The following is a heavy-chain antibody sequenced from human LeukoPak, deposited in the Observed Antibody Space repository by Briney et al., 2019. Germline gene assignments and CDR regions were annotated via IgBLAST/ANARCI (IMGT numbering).Heavy chain of an antibody. J-gene: IGHJ5*01. CDR2: IRDDGSNK. D-gene: IGHD3-10*01. CDR3: ARARRSGGITMVRGVKDRGWFDS. V-gene: IGHV3-30*02. CDR1: GFTFSRYG. Sequence: GGSLRLSCAASGFTFSRYGMHWVRQAPGKGLEWVAFIRDDGSNKYYADSVKGRFTISRDTSKNTLYLQMNSLRAEDTAVYYCARARRSGGITMVRGVKDRGWFDSWGQGTLVTVSS.